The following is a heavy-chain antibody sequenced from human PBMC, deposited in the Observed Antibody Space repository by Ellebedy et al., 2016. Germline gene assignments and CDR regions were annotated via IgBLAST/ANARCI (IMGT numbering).Heavy chain of an antibody. CDR3: ARGVDYGGYIDY. Sequence: SETLSLTCTVSGGSISSSSYYWGWIRQPPGKGLEWIGSIYYSGSTYYNTSLKSRVTISVDTSKNQFSLKLSSVTAADTAVYYCARGVDYGGYIDYWGQGTLVTVSS. V-gene: IGHV4-39*07. D-gene: IGHD4-23*01. CDR2: IYYSGST. J-gene: IGHJ4*02. CDR1: GGSISSSSYY.